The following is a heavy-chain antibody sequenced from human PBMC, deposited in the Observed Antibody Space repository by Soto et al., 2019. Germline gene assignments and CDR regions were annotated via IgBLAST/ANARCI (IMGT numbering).Heavy chain of an antibody. D-gene: IGHD6-13*01. J-gene: IGHJ5*02. CDR2: IYPGDSDT. V-gene: IGHV5-51*01. CDR1: GYSFTSYW. Sequence: GESLKISCQGSGYSFTSYWIGWVRQMPGKGLEWMGIIYPGDSDTRYSPSFQGQVTISADKSISTAYLQWSSLKAPDTAMYYCARHLSAAARFSGFDPWGQGTLVTVSS. CDR3: ARHLSAAARFSGFDP.